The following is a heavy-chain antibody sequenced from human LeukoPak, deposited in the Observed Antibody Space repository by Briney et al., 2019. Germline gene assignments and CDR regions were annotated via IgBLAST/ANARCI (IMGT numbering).Heavy chain of an antibody. J-gene: IGHJ4*02. CDR1: GFMFSTYA. CDR2: ISGSGGST. V-gene: IGHV3-23*01. CDR3: ARVIRTAPGKGYFDY. Sequence: PGESLRLSCVTSGFMFSTYALSWVRQAPGKGLEWASSISGSGGSTYHADSVKGRFTISRDSSKNTLYLQMNSLRAEDTAIYYCARVIRTAPGKGYFDYWGLGALVTVSS. D-gene: IGHD6-13*01.